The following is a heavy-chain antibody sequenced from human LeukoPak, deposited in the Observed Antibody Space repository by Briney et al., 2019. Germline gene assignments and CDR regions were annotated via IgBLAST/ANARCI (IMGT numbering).Heavy chain of an antibody. CDR1: GFTFSSYA. CDR3: AKEYSNSWYYFDY. V-gene: IGHV3-30*18. D-gene: IGHD6-13*01. Sequence: PGGSLRLSCAASGFTFSSYAMHWVRQAPGKGLEWVAVISYDGSKKDYADSVKGRFTISRDNSKNTLYLQMNSLRAEDTAVYYCAKEYSNSWYYFDYWGQGTLVTVSS. J-gene: IGHJ4*02. CDR2: ISYDGSKK.